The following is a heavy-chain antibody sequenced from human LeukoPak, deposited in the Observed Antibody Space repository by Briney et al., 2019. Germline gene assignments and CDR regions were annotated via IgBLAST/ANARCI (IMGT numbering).Heavy chain of an antibody. CDR3: ARDPSGSGWND. CDR1: GGSISSGDYY. D-gene: IGHD6-19*01. J-gene: IGHJ4*02. V-gene: IGHV4-30-4*08. Sequence: SETLSLTCTVSGGSISSGDYYWSWIRQPPGKGLEWIGYIYYSGSTYYNPSLKSRVTISVDRSKNQFSLKLSSVTAADTAVYYCARDPSGSGWNDWGQGTLVTVSS. CDR2: IYYSGST.